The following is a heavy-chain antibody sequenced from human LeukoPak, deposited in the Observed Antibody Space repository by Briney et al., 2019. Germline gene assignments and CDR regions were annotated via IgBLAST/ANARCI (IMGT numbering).Heavy chain of an antibody. CDR1: GYSISIDYC. Sequence: SETLSLICNVSGYSISIDYCWGWIRQPPGKGLEWIGSIHQIGSTYYNPSLKSRVSILMDKSKNRFSLRLNSVTAADTAVYYCARGGTGYYDSSYYYPYWGQGTLVTVSS. D-gene: IGHD3-22*01. CDR3: ARGGTGYYDSSYYYPY. J-gene: IGHJ4*02. V-gene: IGHV4-38-2*02. CDR2: IHQIGST.